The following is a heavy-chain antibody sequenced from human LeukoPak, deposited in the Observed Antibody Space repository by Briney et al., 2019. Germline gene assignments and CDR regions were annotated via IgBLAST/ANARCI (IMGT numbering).Heavy chain of an antibody. CDR3: ARGLDYDFWSGRDY. CDR2: ISYDGTNK. Sequence: GRSLRLSCAASGFTFSRYSMHWVRQAPGKGLEWVAIISYDGTNKYYADSVKGRFTISRDNSKNTLYLQMNSLIPDDTAVYYCARGLDYDFWSGRDYWGQGTLVTVSS. CDR1: GFTFSRYS. V-gene: IGHV3-30-3*01. J-gene: IGHJ4*02. D-gene: IGHD3-3*01.